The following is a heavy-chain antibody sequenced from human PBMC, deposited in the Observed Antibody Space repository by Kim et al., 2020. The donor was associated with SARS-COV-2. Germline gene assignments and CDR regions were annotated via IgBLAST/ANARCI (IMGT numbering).Heavy chain of an antibody. CDR2: ISYDGSNK. D-gene: IGHD3-3*01. V-gene: IGHV3-30-3*01. J-gene: IGHJ4*02. Sequence: GGSLRLSCAASGFTFSSYAMHWVRQAPGKGLEWVAVISYDGSNKYYADSVKGRFTISRDNSKNTLYLQMNSLRAEDTAVYYCARDNNFWSGYYPTDYWGQGTLVTVSS. CDR1: GFTFSSYA. CDR3: ARDNNFWSGYYPTDY.